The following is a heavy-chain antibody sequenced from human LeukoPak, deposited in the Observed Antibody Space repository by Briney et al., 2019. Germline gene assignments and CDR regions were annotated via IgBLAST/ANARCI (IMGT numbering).Heavy chain of an antibody. CDR1: GFTSSSYA. J-gene: IGHJ4*02. CDR3: AKAAAAPGFDF. V-gene: IGHV3-23*01. D-gene: IGHD6-13*01. Sequence: GGSLRLSCAASGFTSSSYALNWVRQAPGKGLEWVATVSGSGDRMYHADSVKGRFTISRDDSKNTIYLQMNSLRAEDTALYYCAKAAAAPGFDFWGQGTLVTVSS. CDR2: VSGSGDRM.